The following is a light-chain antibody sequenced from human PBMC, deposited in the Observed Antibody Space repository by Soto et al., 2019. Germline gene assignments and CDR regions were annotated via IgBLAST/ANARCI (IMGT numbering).Light chain of an antibody. CDR3: TSYTSPSTYV. J-gene: IGLJ1*01. Sequence: QSALTQPASVSGPPGQSITISCTGTSSDVGAYNYVSWYQHHPGKAPRLVIYDVTNRPSGISDRFSGSKSGNTASLTISGLLAEDEADYYCTSYTSPSTYVFGTGTKVTVL. CDR1: SSDVGAYNY. CDR2: DVT. V-gene: IGLV2-14*01.